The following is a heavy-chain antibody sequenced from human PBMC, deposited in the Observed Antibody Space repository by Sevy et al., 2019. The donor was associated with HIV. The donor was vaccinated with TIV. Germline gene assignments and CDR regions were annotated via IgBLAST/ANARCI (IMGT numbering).Heavy chain of an antibody. CDR2: IKADGSEN. CDR1: GFTFSRDW. D-gene: IGHD3-10*01. V-gene: IGHV3-7*01. CDR3: ARGANNLYN. J-gene: IGHJ4*02. Sequence: GGSLRLSCAASGFTFSRDWMTWVRQAPGKGLEWVAKIKADGSENYSVDSVKGRFSISRDDAKNALYLQMNSLRAEDTAVYYCARGANNLYNWGQGTLVTVSS.